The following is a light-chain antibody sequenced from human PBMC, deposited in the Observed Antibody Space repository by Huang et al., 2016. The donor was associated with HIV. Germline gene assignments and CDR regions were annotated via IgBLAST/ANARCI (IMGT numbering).Light chain of an antibody. J-gene: IGKJ2*01. CDR1: QNINSN. CDR2: GAS. Sequence: EVVMTQSPATLSVSPGERATLSCRASQNINSNLAWYQQKPGQTPRLLIYGASNRATGIPAMFSGSGSGTEFTLTISSLQSEDFAVYYCQQYNNWPPVTFGQGTKLEIK. V-gene: IGKV3-15*01. CDR3: QQYNNWPPVT.